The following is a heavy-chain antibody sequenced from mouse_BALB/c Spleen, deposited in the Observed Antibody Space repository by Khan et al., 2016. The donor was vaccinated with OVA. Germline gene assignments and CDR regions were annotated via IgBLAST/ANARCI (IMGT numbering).Heavy chain of an antibody. D-gene: IGHD3-3*01. CDR2: IYPGGDTT. CDR1: GYTFTDYV. J-gene: IGHJ3*01. CDR3: ARAGGDVFAY. V-gene: IGHV1-77*01. Sequence: QVQLKQSGPELVKPGASVKMSCKASGYTFTDYVMNWVKQRNGQGLEWIGQIYPGGDTTYYNEKFTGKATLTADRSSSTAYMQLSNLTSEDSAVDFCARAGGDVFAYWGQGTLVTVSA.